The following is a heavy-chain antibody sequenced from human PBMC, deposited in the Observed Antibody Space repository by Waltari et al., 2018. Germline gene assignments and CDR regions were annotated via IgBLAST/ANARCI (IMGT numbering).Heavy chain of an antibody. J-gene: IGHJ6*03. D-gene: IGHD6-19*01. Sequence: QVQLVQSGAEVKKPGASVKVSRKASGYTFTSYGISWVRQAPGQGLEWMGWNSAYNGNTNYAQKPQGRVTMTTDTSTSTAYMELRSLRSDDTAVYYCARVGGQWLVRHYYYMDVWGKGTTVTVSS. V-gene: IGHV1-18*01. CDR1: GYTFTSYG. CDR3: ARVGGQWLVRHYYYMDV. CDR2: NSAYNGNT.